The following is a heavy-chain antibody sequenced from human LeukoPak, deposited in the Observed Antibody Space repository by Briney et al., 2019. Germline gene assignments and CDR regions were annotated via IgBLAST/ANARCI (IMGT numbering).Heavy chain of an antibody. CDR3: ASFSGRSGSSRRDY. CDR2: ISSSSSTI. CDR1: GFTFSSYS. Sequence: GGSLRLSCAASGFTFSSYSMNWVRQAPGKGLEWVSYISSSSSTIYYADSVKGRFTISRDNAKNSLYLQMNSLRAEDTAVYYCASFSGRSGSSRRDYWGQGTLVTVSS. J-gene: IGHJ4*02. V-gene: IGHV3-48*01. D-gene: IGHD2-15*01.